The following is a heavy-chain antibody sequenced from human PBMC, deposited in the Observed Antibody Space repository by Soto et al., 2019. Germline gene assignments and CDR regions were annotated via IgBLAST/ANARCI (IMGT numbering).Heavy chain of an antibody. CDR1: GVTFSNYA. CDR3: AKQRADYGSGADTFYFDS. V-gene: IGHV3-23*01. CDR2: LSGSGGTT. D-gene: IGHD3-10*01. J-gene: IGHJ4*02. Sequence: EVQLLESGGGLGQPGGSLRLSCTVSGVTFSNYAMNWVRQAPGKGLEWVSSLSGSGGTTYYADSVKGRFIISRDNSKNTLYLLMNSLRAEDTAIYYCAKQRADYGSGADTFYFDSWGQGALVTVSS.